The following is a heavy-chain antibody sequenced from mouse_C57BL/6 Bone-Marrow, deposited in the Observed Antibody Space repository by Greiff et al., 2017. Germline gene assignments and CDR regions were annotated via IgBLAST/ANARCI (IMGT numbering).Heavy chain of an antibody. J-gene: IGHJ3*01. CDR2: IYPRSGNT. D-gene: IGHD2-5*01. Sequence: QVQLQQSGAELARPGASVKLSCKASGYTFTSYGIRWVKQRPGQGLEWIGEIYPRSGNTYYNEKFKGKATLTADKSSSTAYMELRSLTSEDSAVYFWASSYYSNYPWFAYWGQGTLVTGSA. V-gene: IGHV1-81*01. CDR3: ASSYYSNYPWFAY. CDR1: GYTFTSYG.